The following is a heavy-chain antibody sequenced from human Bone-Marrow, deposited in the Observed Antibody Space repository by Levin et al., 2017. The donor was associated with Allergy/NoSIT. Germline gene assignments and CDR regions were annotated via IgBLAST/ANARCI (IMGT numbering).Heavy chain of an antibody. CDR3: ARTGSLDDY. CDR1: GGSISSYY. Sequence: GSLRLSCTVSGGSISSYYWSWIRQPPGKGLEWIGYIYYSGSTNYNPSLKSRVTISVDTSKNQFSLKLSSVTAADTAVYYCARTGSLDDYWGQGTLVTVSS. V-gene: IGHV4-59*01. J-gene: IGHJ4*02. D-gene: IGHD1-26*01. CDR2: IYYSGST.